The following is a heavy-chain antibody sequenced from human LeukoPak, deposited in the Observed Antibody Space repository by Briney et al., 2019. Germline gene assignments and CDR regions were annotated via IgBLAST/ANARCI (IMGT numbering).Heavy chain of an antibody. D-gene: IGHD3-10*01. CDR1: GYTFTSYD. J-gene: IGHJ4*02. Sequence: ASLKVSCEASGYTFTSYDINWVRQATGQGLEWMGWMNPNSGNTGYAQKFQGRVTMTRNTSMSTAYMELSSLRSEDTAVYYCARARRRGSGRGGEGYWGQGTLVTVSS. CDR3: ARARRRGSGRGGEGY. CDR2: MNPNSGNT. V-gene: IGHV1-8*01.